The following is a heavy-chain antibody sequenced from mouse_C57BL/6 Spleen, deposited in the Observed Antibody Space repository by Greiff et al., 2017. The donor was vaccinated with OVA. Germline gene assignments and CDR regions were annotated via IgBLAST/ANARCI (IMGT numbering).Heavy chain of an antibody. CDR3: ASVPYYSTYGFAD. J-gene: IGHJ3*01. CDR1: GYTFTSYW. Sequence: QVQLQQPGAELVMPGASVKLSCKASGYTFTSYWMHWVKQRPGQGLEWIGEIDPSDSYTNYNQKFKGKSTLTVDKSSSTAYMQLSSLTSEDSAVYYCASVPYYSTYGFADWGQGTLVTVSA. V-gene: IGHV1-69*01. CDR2: IDPSDSYT. D-gene: IGHD2-5*01.